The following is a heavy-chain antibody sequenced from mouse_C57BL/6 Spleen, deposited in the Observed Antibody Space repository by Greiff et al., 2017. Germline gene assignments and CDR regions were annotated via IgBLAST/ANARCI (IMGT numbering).Heavy chain of an antibody. CDR3: ARGGYYVDY. CDR1: GYSFTGYY. V-gene: IGHV1-42*01. J-gene: IGHJ2*01. Sequence: VHVKQSGPELVKPGASVKISCKASGYSFTGYYMNWVKQSPEKSLEWIGEINPRTGGTTYNQKFQAKATLTVDKSSSTAYMQLKSLTSEDSGVYYCARGGYYVDYWGQGTTLTVSS. CDR2: INPRTGGT.